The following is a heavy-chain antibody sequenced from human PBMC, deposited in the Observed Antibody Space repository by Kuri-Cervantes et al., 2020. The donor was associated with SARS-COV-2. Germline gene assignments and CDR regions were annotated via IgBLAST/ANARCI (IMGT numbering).Heavy chain of an antibody. CDR3: ARALYNSGSYYWGAFDL. D-gene: IGHD3-10*01. J-gene: IGHJ3*01. V-gene: IGHV3-53*01. CDR2: IYSGGTT. Sequence: ETLSLTCAASGFTVSSNYMTWVRQAPGKGLEWVSVIYSGGTTYYADSVRGRFTFSRDSSNNTLHLQMNSLRAEDTAVYYCARALYNSGSYYWGAFDLWGQGTMVTVSS. CDR1: GFTVSSNY.